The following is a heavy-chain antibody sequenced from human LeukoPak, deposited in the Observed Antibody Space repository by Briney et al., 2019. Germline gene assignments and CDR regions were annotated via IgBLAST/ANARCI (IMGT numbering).Heavy chain of an antibody. CDR3: ARGSGLRFDY. D-gene: IGHD3-3*01. CDR1: GFTFTSHD. V-gene: IGHV1-46*01. J-gene: IGHJ4*02. CDR2: INPSGGST. Sequence: ASVKVSCKASGFTFTSHDYNWVRQATGQGLEWMGIINPSGGSTSYAQKFQGRVTMTRDTSTSTVYMELSSLRSEDTAVYYCARGSGLRFDYWGQGTLVTVSS.